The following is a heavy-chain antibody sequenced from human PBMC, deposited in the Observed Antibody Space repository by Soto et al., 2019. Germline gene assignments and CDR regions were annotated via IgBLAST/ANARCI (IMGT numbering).Heavy chain of an antibody. CDR2: INPSGGST. D-gene: IGHD2-15*01. CDR1: GYTFTSYY. J-gene: IGHJ5*02. Sequence: ASVKVSCKASGYTFTSYYMHWVRQAPGQGLEWMGIINPSGGSTSYAQKFQGRVTMTRDTSTSTVYMELSSLRSEDTAVYYCARDARVVAATRWNWFDPWGQGTLVTVSS. CDR3: ARDARVVAATRWNWFDP. V-gene: IGHV1-46*01.